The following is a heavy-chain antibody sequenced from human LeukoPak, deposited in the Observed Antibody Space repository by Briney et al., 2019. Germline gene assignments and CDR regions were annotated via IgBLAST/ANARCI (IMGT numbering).Heavy chain of an antibody. V-gene: IGHV3-72*01. Sequence: GGSLRLSCAASGFAITDHHMDWVRQAPGKGMEWVGRSQTTKPNSCTTEYAASVKGRFTISRDDSKNSLYLQLNSLKIEDTAVYYYVRVVTTSSGWYHFDNWGQGTLVTVSS. CDR1: GFAITDHH. D-gene: IGHD6-13*01. CDR3: VRVVTTSSGWYHFDN. CDR2: SQTTKPNSCTT. J-gene: IGHJ4*02.